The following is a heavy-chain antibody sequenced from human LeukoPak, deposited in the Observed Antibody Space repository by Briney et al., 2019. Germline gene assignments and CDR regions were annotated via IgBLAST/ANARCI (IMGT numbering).Heavy chain of an antibody. Sequence: SETLSLTCTVSGRSISTTNFYWGWIRQPPGKGLEWIGSISYSGATYYNPSLKSRLTVSADTSKKEVSLRLNSVTAADTAVYYCASLPRYDFWAWGQGNLVIVSS. CDR1: GRSISTTNFY. D-gene: IGHD3-3*01. CDR3: ASLPRYDFWA. J-gene: IGHJ5*02. CDR2: ISYSGAT. V-gene: IGHV4-39*01.